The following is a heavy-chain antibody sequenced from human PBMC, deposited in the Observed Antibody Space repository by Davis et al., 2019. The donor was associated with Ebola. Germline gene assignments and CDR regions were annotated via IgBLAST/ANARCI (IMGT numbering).Heavy chain of an antibody. CDR2: ISGSGGST. CDR1: VITFSSYA. CDR3: ARDLLWFGELDY. V-gene: IGHV3-23*01. J-gene: IGHJ4*02. D-gene: IGHD3-10*01. Sequence: GGSLRLSCTDSVITFSSYAMTWVRQAPGKGLEWVSAISGSGGSTYYADSVKGRFTISRDNAKNSLYLQMNSLRDEDTAVYYCARDLLWFGELDYWGQGTLVTVSS.